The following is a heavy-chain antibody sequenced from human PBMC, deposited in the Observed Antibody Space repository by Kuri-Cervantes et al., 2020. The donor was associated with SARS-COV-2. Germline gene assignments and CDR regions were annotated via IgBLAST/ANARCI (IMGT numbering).Heavy chain of an antibody. CDR1: GFTFTSSA. J-gene: IGHJ2*01. CDR3: AAEANYYDSSGYYQHAYWYFDL. Sequence: SVKVSCKASGFTFTSSAVQWVRQARGQRLERIGWIVVGSGNTNYAQKFQERVTITRDMSTSTAYMELSSLRSEDTAVYYCAAEANYYDSSGYYQHAYWYFDLWGRGTLVTVSS. CDR2: IVVGSGNT. D-gene: IGHD3-22*01. V-gene: IGHV1-58*01.